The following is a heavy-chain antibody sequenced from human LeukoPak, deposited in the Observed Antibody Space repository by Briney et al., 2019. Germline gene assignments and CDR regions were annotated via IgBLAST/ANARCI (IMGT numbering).Heavy chain of an antibody. V-gene: IGHV4-59*12. Sequence: TSETLSLTCTVSGGSISSYYWSWIRQPPGKGLEWIGYIYYSGSTNYNPSLKSRVTMSVDTSKNQFSLKLSSVTAADTAVYYCAATMVRGVNLDYWGQGTLVTVSS. CDR3: AATMVRGVNLDY. D-gene: IGHD3-10*01. CDR2: IYYSGST. CDR1: GGSISSYY. J-gene: IGHJ4*02.